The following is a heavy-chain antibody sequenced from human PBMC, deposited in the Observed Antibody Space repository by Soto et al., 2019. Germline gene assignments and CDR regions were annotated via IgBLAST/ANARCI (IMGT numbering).Heavy chain of an antibody. Sequence: QVQLQESGPGLVRPSETLSLTCTVSGFSVSAYYWSWIRQPAGKGLEWIGHIYSVRITNYNPSLKSRVTMAVDTSKNQFSLNLRSVTAADTAVYYCARRLDNWGQGTLVTVSA. CDR3: ARRLDN. V-gene: IGHV4-4*07. CDR1: GFSVSAYY. CDR2: IYSVRIT. J-gene: IGHJ4*02.